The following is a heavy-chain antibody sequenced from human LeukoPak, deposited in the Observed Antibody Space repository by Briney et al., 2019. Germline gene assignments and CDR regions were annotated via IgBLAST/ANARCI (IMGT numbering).Heavy chain of an antibody. CDR1: GGSFSGYY. V-gene: IGHV4-34*01. CDR2: ITHSGST. J-gene: IGHJ4*02. Sequence: SETLSLTCAVYGGSFSGYYWSWIRQPPGKGLEWIGEITHSGSTNYNPSLKSRVTISVDTSKNQFSLKLSSVTAADTAVYYCARGYYYGSGYWGQGTLVTVSS. D-gene: IGHD3-10*01. CDR3: ARGYYYGSGY.